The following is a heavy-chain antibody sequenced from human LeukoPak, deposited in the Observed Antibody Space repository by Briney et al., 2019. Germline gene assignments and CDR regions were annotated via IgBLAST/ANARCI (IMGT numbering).Heavy chain of an antibody. CDR1: GFTFSSYS. CDR3: ARDVYYGSGSPRLDY. Sequence: PGGSLRLSCAASGFTFSSYSMNWVRQAPGKGLEWVSSISSSSSYIYYTDSVKGRFTISRDNAKNSLYLQMSSLRAGDTAVYYCARDVYYGSGSPRLDYWGQGTLVTVSS. V-gene: IGHV3-21*01. D-gene: IGHD3-10*01. J-gene: IGHJ4*02. CDR2: ISSSSSYI.